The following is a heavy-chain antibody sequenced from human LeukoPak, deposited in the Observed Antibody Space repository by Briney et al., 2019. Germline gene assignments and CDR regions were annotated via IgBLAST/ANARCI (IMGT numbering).Heavy chain of an antibody. CDR2: IRYDGSNK. D-gene: IGHD6-13*01. J-gene: IGHJ6*03. CDR3: AKDLVAAAGYYYHYYMDV. V-gene: IGHV3-30*02. CDR1: GFTFSSYG. Sequence: GGSLRLSCAASGFTFSSYGMHWVRQAPGKGLEWVAFIRYDGSNKYYADSVKGRFTISRDNSKNTLYLQMNSLRAEDTAVYYCAKDLVAAAGYYYHYYMDVWGKGTTVTISS.